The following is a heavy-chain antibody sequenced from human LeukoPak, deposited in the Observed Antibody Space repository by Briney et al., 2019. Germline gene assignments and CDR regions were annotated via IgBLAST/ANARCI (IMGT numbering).Heavy chain of an antibody. V-gene: IGHV3-53*01. CDR2: IYSGGST. CDR3: ARYIRTYYYYYGMDV. J-gene: IGHJ6*02. Sequence: GGSLRLSCAASGFTVSSNYMSWVRQAPGKGLEWVSVIYSGGSTYYADSVKGRFTISRDNSKNTLYLQMNSLRAEDTAVYYCARYIRTYYYYYGMDVWGQGTTVTVSS. CDR1: GFTVSSNY.